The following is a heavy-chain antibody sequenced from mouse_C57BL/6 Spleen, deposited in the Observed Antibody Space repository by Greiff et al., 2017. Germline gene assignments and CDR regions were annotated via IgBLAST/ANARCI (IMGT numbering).Heavy chain of an antibody. D-gene: IGHD1-1*01. V-gene: IGHV1-80*01. Sequence: QVHVKQSGAELVKPGASVKISCKASGYAFSSYWMNWVKQRPGKGLEWIGQIYPGDGDTNYNGKFKGKATLTADKSSSTAYMQLSSLTSEDSAVYFCARYPITTVVATGAMDYWGQGTSVTVSS. CDR3: ARYPITTVVATGAMDY. J-gene: IGHJ4*01. CDR1: GYAFSSYW. CDR2: IYPGDGDT.